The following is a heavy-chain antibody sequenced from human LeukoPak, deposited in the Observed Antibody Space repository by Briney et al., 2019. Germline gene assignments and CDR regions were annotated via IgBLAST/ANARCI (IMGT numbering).Heavy chain of an antibody. J-gene: IGHJ4*02. CDR2: INPNSGAT. D-gene: IGHD3-22*01. CDR1: GYTFTDYY. Sequence: ASVKVSCKASGYTFTDYYMHWVRQAPGQGLEWMGWINPNSGATNYAQKFQGRVTMTRDPSISTAYMELSRLRSDDTAVYYCARTLKQDSSGYYYSTLDYWGQGTLVTVSS. V-gene: IGHV1-2*02. CDR3: ARTLKQDSSGYYYSTLDY.